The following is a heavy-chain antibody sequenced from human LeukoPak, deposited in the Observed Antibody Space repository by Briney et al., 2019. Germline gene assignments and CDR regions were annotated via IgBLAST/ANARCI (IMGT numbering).Heavy chain of an antibody. Sequence: TFTXXGXXXVRQAPXQGRXXMGXXXPYNVTTNLPHTLHRRFTMTTDTSTSTPYMDLSSLRSDDTAVYYCARDSDTAMADKNWYFDLWGRGTLVTVSS. CDR3: ARDSDTAMADKNWYFDL. D-gene: IGHD5-18*01. V-gene: IGHV1-18*01. CDR2: XXPYNVTT. CDR1: TFTXXG. J-gene: IGHJ2*01.